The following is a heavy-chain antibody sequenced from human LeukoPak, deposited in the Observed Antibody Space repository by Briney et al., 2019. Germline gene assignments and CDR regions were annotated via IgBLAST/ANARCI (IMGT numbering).Heavy chain of an antibody. D-gene: IGHD4-11*01. Sequence: ASVKVSCKASGYTSTSYGISWVRQAPGQGLEWMGWISAYNGNTNYAQKLQGRVTMTTDTSTSTAYMELRSLRSDDTAVYYCARGWHDYSNYYMDVWGKGTTVTVSS. J-gene: IGHJ6*03. V-gene: IGHV1-18*01. CDR2: ISAYNGNT. CDR3: ARGWHDYSNYYMDV. CDR1: GYTSTSYG.